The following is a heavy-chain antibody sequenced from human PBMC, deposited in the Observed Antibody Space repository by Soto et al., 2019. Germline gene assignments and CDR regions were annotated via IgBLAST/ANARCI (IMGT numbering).Heavy chain of an antibody. J-gene: IGHJ6*02. D-gene: IGHD3-22*01. V-gene: IGHV3-21*01. CDR3: ARIRDYYDSSGYYPLSGGMDV. CDR1: GFTFSSYS. CDR2: ISSSSSYI. Sequence: EVQLVESGGGLVKPGGFLRLSCAASGFTFSSYSMNWVRQAPGKGLEWVSSISSSSSYIYYADSVKGRFTISRDNAKNSLYLQMNSLRAEDTAVYYCARIRDYYDSSGYYPLSGGMDVWGQGTTVTVSS.